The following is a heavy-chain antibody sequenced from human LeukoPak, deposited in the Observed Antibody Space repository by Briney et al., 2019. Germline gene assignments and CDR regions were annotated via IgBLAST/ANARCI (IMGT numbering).Heavy chain of an antibody. D-gene: IGHD1-14*01. CDR1: GGSITSGGYY. V-gene: IGHV4-31*03. Sequence: SETLSLTCTVSGGSITSGGYYWSWIRQHPGKGPEWIGYIYYSGSTYYNPSLKSRVTISVDTSKNQFSLKLSSVTAADTAVYYCARDQSPGDYFDYWGQGTLVTVSS. J-gene: IGHJ4*02. CDR2: IYYSGST. CDR3: ARDQSPGDYFDY.